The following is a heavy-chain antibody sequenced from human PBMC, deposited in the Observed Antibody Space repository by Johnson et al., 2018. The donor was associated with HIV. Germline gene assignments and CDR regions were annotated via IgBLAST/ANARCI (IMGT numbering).Heavy chain of an antibody. Sequence: VQLVESGGGLIQPGGSLRLSCAASGFTVSSNYMSWVRQAPGKGLEWVSVIYSGGSTYYADSVKGRFTISRDNSKNTLYLQMNSLRAEDTAVYYCARENANYGWPNAFDIWGQGTMVTVSS. D-gene: IGHD4/OR15-4a*01. J-gene: IGHJ3*02. CDR1: GFTVSSNY. CDR2: IYSGGST. CDR3: ARENANYGWPNAFDI. V-gene: IGHV3-53*01.